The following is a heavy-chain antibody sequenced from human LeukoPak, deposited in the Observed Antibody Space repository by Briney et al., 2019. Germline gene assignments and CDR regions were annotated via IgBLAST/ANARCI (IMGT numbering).Heavy chain of an antibody. CDR3: AKGPIVVVTAPTDY. Sequence: GGSLRLSCAASGFTFSSYAMSWVRQAPGKGLEWVSAISGSSGSTYYADSVKGRFTISRDNSKNTLYLQMNSLRAEDTAVYYCAKGPIVVVTAPTDYWGQGTPVTVSS. V-gene: IGHV3-23*01. CDR1: GFTFSSYA. D-gene: IGHD2-21*02. CDR2: ISGSSGST. J-gene: IGHJ4*02.